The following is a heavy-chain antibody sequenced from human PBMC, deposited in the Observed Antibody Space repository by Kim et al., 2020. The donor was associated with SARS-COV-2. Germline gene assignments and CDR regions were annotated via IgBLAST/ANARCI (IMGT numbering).Heavy chain of an antibody. J-gene: IGHJ4*02. V-gene: IGHV3-7*01. D-gene: IGHD6-13*01. CDR2: IKQDGSEK. CDR1: GFTFSSYW. CDR3: VRGSGSRYYMETGY. Sequence: GGSLRLSCAASGFTFSSYWMGWVRQAPGTGLEWVASIKQDGSEKYYVDSVKGRFTISRDNAKNSLYLQMDSLRVEDMAVYYCVRGSGSRYYMETGYWGQGTLVTVSS.